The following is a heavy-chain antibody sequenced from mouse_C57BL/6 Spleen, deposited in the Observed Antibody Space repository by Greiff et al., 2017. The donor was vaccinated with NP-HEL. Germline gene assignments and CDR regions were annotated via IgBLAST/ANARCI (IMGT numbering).Heavy chain of an antibody. V-gene: IGHV1-18*01. CDR3: ARFHDRGYYFDY. CDR2: INPNNGGT. J-gene: IGHJ2*01. CDR1: GYTFTDYN. Sequence: EVQLQQSGPELVKPGASVKIPCKASGYTFTDYNMDWVKQSHGKSLEWIGDINPNNGGTIYNQKFKGKATLTVDKSSSTAYMELRSLTSEDAAVYYSARFHDRGYYFDYWGQGTTLTVSS. D-gene: IGHD2-12*01.